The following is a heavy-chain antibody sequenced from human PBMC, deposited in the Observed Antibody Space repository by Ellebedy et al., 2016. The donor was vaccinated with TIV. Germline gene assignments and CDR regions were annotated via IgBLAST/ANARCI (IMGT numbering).Heavy chain of an antibody. J-gene: IGHJ4*02. CDR1: GFTFDDYA. CDR2: ISWNGGGI. D-gene: IGHD4-17*01. V-gene: IGHV3-9*01. CDR3: AKDLTNDTVTPFVY. Sequence: SLKISCAASGFTFDDYAMHWVRQVPGKGLGWGSSISWNGGGIAYADSVKGRFTISRDNAKNSIYLQMNRLRVEDSAFYFCAKDLTNDTVTPFVYWGQGALVTVSS.